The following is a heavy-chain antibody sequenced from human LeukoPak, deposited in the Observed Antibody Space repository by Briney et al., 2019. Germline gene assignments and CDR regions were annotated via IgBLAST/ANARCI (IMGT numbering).Heavy chain of an antibody. D-gene: IGHD1-1*01. V-gene: IGHV3-13*01. CDR2: IGTASDT. J-gene: IGHJ6*03. CDR1: RFTFSSFY. Sequence: GSLRLSCAASRFTFSSFYMHWVRQPTGQGLEWVSTIGTASDTYYPGSVEGRFTLSRDNAKNSLYLQMNSLTAGDTAVYYCARGPPRGKYYYMDVWGKGTTVTVSS. CDR3: ARGPPRGKYYYMDV.